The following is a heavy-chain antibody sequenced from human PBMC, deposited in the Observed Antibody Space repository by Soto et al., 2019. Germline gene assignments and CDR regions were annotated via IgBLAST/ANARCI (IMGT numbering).Heavy chain of an antibody. V-gene: IGHV3-23*01. CDR2: ISGSGGST. Sequence: GGSLRLSCAASGFTFSSYAMSWVRQAPGKGLEWVSAISGSGGSTHYADSVKGRFTISRDNSKNTLYLQMNSLRAEDTAVYYCAKAWDIVVVPAAVDYWGQGTLVTVSS. D-gene: IGHD2-2*01. CDR3: AKAWDIVVVPAAVDY. CDR1: GFTFSSYA. J-gene: IGHJ4*02.